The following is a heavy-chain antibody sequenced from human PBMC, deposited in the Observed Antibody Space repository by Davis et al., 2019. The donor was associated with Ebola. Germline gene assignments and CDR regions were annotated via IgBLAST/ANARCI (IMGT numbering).Heavy chain of an antibody. CDR1: GYTFSTYA. CDR2: INADGDNT. CDR3: AREVPVAPMDV. D-gene: IGHD2-2*01. Sequence: AASVKVSCKASGYTFSTYAMHWVRQAPGQRFEWMGWINADGDNTRYSQKFQGRVTITRDPSASKAYLELSSLRSEDTAVYYCAREVPVAPMDVWGQGTTVTVSS. V-gene: IGHV1-3*01. J-gene: IGHJ6*02.